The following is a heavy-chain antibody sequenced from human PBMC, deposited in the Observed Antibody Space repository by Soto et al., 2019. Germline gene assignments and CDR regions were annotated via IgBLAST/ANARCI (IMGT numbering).Heavy chain of an antibody. CDR1: GFAFSTYG. J-gene: IGHJ5*01. CDR2: ISYDGGDF. V-gene: IGHV3-30*18. CDR3: AKDFGAWSDS. D-gene: IGHD3-10*01. Sequence: RQLSCAASGFAFSTYGMHWVRQAPGKGLEWVALISYDGGDFYYADSVKGRFTISRDNSKHTLSLQMDSLRVEDTAVYYCAKDFGAWSDSWGQGTLVTVSS.